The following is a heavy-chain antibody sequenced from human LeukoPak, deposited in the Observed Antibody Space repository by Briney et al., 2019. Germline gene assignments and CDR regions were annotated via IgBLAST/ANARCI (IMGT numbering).Heavy chain of an antibody. CDR1: TLTIRDYG. CDR2: IDWSGDAT. D-gene: IGHD6-13*01. Sequence: GGSLRLSCVASTLTIRDYGMSWVRQAPGKGLEWVSGIDWSGDATSYSDSVKGRFTISRDNAKNSLYLQMTSLRAEDTAVYYCTRDLSASWYSLGYWGQGTLVTVSS. CDR3: TRDLSASWYSLGY. J-gene: IGHJ4*02. V-gene: IGHV3-20*04.